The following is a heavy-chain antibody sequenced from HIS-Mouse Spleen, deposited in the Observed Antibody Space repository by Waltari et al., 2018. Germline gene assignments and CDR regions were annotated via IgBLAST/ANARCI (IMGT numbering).Heavy chain of an antibody. CDR2: ISYDGSNK. V-gene: IGHV3-30-3*01. J-gene: IGHJ4*02. Sequence: QVQLVESGGGVVQPGRSLRLSCAASGFTFSSYAMHWVRQAPGKGREWVAVISYDGSNKSYADSVKGRFTISRDNSKNTLYLQMNSLRAEDTAVYYCARDHRNNWAIRDWGQGTLVTVSS. CDR3: ARDHRNNWAIRD. D-gene: IGHD1-20*01. CDR1: GFTFSSYA.